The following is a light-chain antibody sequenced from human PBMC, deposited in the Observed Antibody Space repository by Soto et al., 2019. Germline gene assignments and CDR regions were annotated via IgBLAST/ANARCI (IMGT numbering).Light chain of an antibody. V-gene: IGLV1-44*01. CDR2: TND. CDR1: SFNIGRNP. Sequence: QSVLTQPPSASGTPGQRVTICCSGSSFNIGRNPVNWYQQFPGPATKLLIYTNDQRPSGVPDRFSGSKSGTSASLAISGLQSEDEADYYCAAWDDSLNGWVFGGGTKLTVL. J-gene: IGLJ3*02. CDR3: AAWDDSLNGWV.